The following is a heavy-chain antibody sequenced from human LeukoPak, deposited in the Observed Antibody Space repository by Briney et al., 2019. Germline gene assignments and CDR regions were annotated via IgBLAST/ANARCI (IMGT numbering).Heavy chain of an antibody. D-gene: IGHD4-17*01. CDR1: GGTFSSYT. J-gene: IGHJ2*01. CDR3: ARDRSETTVTNQYWYFDL. CDR2: IIPILGIA. V-gene: IGHV1-69*04. Sequence: SSVKVSCKASGGTFSSYTISWVRQAPGQGLEWMGRIIPILGIANYAQKFQGRVTITADKSTSTAYMELSSLRSEDTAVYYCARDRSETTVTNQYWYFDLWGRGTMVTVSS.